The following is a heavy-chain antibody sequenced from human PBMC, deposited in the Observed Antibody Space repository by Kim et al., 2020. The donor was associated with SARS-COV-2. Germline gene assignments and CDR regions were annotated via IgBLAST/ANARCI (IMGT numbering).Heavy chain of an antibody. CDR3: ARGWLIGNTRFDY. V-gene: IGHV4-34*01. CDR1: GGSFSGYY. Sequence: SETLSLTCAVYGGSFSGYYWSWIRQPPGKGLEWIGEINHSGSTNYNPSLKSRVTISVDTSTNQFSLKLSSVTAADTAVYYCARGWLIGNTRFDYWGQGTLVTVSS. CDR2: INHSGST. J-gene: IGHJ4*02. D-gene: IGHD3-9*01.